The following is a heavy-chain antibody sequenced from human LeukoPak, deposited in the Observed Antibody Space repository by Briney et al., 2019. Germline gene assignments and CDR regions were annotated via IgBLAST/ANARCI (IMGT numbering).Heavy chain of an antibody. J-gene: IGHJ4*02. V-gene: IGHV1-69*05. Sequence: SVKVSCKASGGTFSIYAISLVRQAPGQGLEWMGRIIPIFGTANYAQKFHGRVRITMDESTSTAYMELNSLRSEDTAVYYCATARGDGPRDDDTAMKEWGQGTLVTVS. CDR1: GGTFSIYA. CDR2: IIPIFGTA. D-gene: IGHD5-18*01. CDR3: ATARGDGPRDDDTAMKE.